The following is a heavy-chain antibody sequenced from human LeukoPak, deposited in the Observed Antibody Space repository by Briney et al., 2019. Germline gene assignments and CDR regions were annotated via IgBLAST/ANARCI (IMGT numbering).Heavy chain of an antibody. V-gene: IGHV4-39*07. D-gene: IGHD6-13*01. Sequence: SETLSLTCTVSGGSISSSSYYWGWIRQPPGKGLEWIGSIYYSGSTYYNPSLKSRVTISVDTSKNQFSLKLSSVTAADTAVYYCARGASSWYGVAYYYYYYMDVWGKGATVTVSS. CDR3: ARGASSWYGVAYYYYYYMDV. CDR2: IYYSGST. CDR1: GGSISSSSYY. J-gene: IGHJ6*03.